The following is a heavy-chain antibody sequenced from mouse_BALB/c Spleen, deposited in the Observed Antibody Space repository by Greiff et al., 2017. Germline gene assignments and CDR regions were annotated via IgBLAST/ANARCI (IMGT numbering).Heavy chain of an antibody. CDR3: ARSPKTARATAMDY. J-gene: IGHJ4*01. Sequence: EVHLVESGPSLVKPSQTLSLTCSVTGDSITSGYWNWIRKFPGNKLEYMGYISYSGSTYYNPSLKSRISITRDTSKNQYYLQLNSVTTEDTATYYCARSPKTARATAMDYWGQGTSVTVSS. CDR1: GDSITSGY. V-gene: IGHV3-8*02. CDR2: ISYSGST. D-gene: IGHD3-2*01.